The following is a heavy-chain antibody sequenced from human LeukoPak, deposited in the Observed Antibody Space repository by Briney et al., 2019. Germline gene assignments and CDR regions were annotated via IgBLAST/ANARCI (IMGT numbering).Heavy chain of an antibody. D-gene: IGHD6-6*01. CDR1: GGSISSGDYH. CDR3: ASRVYSSSSLDP. CDR2: IYYSGST. V-gene: IGHV4-30-4*08. Sequence: SETLSLTCTVSGGSISSGDYHWSWIRQPPGKGLEWIGYIYYSGSTYYNPSLKSRVTISVDTSKNQFSLKLSSVTAADTAVYYCASRVYSSSSLDPWGQGTLVTVSS. J-gene: IGHJ5*02.